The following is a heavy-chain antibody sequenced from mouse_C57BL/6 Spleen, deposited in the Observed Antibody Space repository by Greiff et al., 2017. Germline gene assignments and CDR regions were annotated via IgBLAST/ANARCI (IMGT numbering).Heavy chain of an antibody. CDR2: MYPGDGDT. D-gene: IGHD1-1*01. Sequence: VQLPQSGPELVKPGASVTISCKASGYAFRSSWMNWVKQRPGKGLEWIGRMYPGDGDTNYNGKFKGKATLTADKSSSTAYMQLSSLTSEDSAVYFCARGGSSPYYFDCWGQGTTRTVSS. CDR3: ARGGSSPYYFDC. J-gene: IGHJ2*01. CDR1: GYAFRSSW. V-gene: IGHV1-82*01.